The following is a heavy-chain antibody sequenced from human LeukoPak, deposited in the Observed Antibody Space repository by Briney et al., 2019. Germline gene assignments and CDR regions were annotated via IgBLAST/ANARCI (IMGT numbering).Heavy chain of an antibody. D-gene: IGHD2-15*01. J-gene: IGHJ4*02. CDR1: GYTFTSYY. CDR2: INPSGGST. V-gene: IGHV1-46*01. Sequence: ASVKVSCKASGYTFTSYYMHWVRQAPGQGLAWMGIINPSGGSTSYAQKFQGRVTMTRDTSTSTVYMELSSLRSEDTAVYYCARFSVAATDFDYWGQGTLVTVSS. CDR3: ARFSVAATDFDY.